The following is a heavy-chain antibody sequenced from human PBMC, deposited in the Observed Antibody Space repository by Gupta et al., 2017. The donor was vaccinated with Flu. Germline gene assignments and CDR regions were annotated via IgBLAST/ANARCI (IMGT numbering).Heavy chain of an antibody. CDR3: VMGLGAYYTAWGYFDY. CDR2: IGTAGDT. CDR1: GFTFSDFD. Sequence: VHLVESGGGLVQPGGSLRLSCAVSGFTFSDFDMHWVRHASGKGLEWVSAIGTAGDTLYPGSVKGRVIISRENAKRSWDLKMNSMTAGETAVYYCVMGLGAYYTAWGYFDYGGPGTLVTVSS. J-gene: IGHJ4*02. V-gene: IGHV3-13*01. D-gene: IGHD4-17*01.